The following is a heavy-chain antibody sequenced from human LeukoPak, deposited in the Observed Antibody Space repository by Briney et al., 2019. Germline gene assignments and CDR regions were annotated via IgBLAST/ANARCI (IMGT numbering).Heavy chain of an antibody. J-gene: IGHJ4*02. V-gene: IGHV3-23*01. D-gene: IGHD4/OR15-4a*01. CDR1: GYTFTSYA. CDR3: AKRGAGPGPYFAY. CDR2: VSGSGEST. Sequence: GGSLRLSCEASGYTFTSYAMTWVRQAPGRGLEWVSSVSGSGESTYYADSLKGRFTISRDNTKTTLYLQKKSLRAGDAAMYYWAKRGAGPGPYFAYWGQGTLVTVSS.